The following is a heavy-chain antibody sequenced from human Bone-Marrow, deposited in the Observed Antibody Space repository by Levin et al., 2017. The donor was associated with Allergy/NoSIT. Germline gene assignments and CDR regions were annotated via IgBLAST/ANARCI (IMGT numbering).Heavy chain of an antibody. D-gene: IGHD1-1*01. CDR1: CGSIRSSGYH. CDR3: ARLDGYSFDY. CDR2: ISYRGST. V-gene: IGHV4-31*03. Sequence: PSQTLSLPCTVSCGSIRSSGYHWTWIRQYPNKGLEWIGYISYRGSTYFNPSLKSRLTMSIDTSEQHFSLNLTSVSAADTAIYYCARLDGYSFDYWGQGALVTVSS. J-gene: IGHJ4*02.